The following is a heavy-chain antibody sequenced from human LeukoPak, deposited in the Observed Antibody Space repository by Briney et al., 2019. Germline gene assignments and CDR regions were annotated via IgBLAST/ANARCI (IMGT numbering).Heavy chain of an antibody. V-gene: IGHV4-59*01. CDR2: IYYSGST. CDR3: ARERVVDFESYYYYYGMDV. CDR1: GGSISIYY. D-gene: IGHD2-15*01. J-gene: IGHJ6*02. Sequence: SETLSLTCTVSGGSISIYYWSWIRQPPGKGLEWIGYIYYSGSTNYNPPLKSRVTISVDTSKNQFSLKLSSVTAADTAVYYCARERVVDFESYYYYYGMDVWGQGTTVTVSS.